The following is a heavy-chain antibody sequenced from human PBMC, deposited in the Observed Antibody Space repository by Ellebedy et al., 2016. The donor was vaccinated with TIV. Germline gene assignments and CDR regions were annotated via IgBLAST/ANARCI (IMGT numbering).Heavy chain of an antibody. V-gene: IGHV4-30-2*01. CDR3: ARRIPVAGIFDY. CDR1: GGSISSGGYS. J-gene: IGHJ4*02. CDR2: IYHSGST. Sequence: SETLSLTXAVSGGSISSGGYSWSWIRQPPGKGLEWIGYIYHSGSTYYNPSLKSRVTISVDRSKNQFSLKLSSVTAADTAVYYCARRIPVAGIFDYWGQGTLVTVSS. D-gene: IGHD6-19*01.